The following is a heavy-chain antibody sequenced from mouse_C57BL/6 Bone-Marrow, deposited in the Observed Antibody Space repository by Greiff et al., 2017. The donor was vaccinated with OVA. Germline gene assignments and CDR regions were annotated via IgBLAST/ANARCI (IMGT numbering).Heavy chain of an antibody. V-gene: IGHV1-74*01. CDR1: GYTFTSYW. CDR3: AIPSSGPWFAY. Sequence: VQLQQPGAELVKPGASVKVSCKASGYTFTSYWMHWVKQRPGQGLEWIGRIHPSDSDTNYNQKFKGKATLTVDKSSSTAYMQLSSLTSEDAAVYYCAIPSSGPWFAYWGQGTLVTVSA. J-gene: IGHJ3*01. D-gene: IGHD3-2*02. CDR2: IHPSDSDT.